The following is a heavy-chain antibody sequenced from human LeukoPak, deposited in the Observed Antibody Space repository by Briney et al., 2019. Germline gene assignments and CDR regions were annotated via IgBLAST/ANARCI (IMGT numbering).Heavy chain of an antibody. CDR2: FYTSGST. Sequence: PSQTLSLTCTVSGGSIRSGRYYWSWIRQPAGKGLEWIGHFYTSGSTNYNPSLKSRVTISVDTSKNQFSLMISSVTAADTAVYYCARQGGSNSPYYYYYMDVWGKGTTVTVSS. CDR1: GGSIRSGRYY. CDR3: ARQGGSNSPYYYYYMDV. V-gene: IGHV4-61*09. J-gene: IGHJ6*03. D-gene: IGHD6-13*01.